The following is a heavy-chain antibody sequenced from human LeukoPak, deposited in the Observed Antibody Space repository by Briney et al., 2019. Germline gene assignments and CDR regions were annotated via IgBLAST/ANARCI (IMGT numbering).Heavy chain of an antibody. J-gene: IGHJ6*02. CDR3: ARHQKTLYYYGMDV. CDR2: INHSGTT. Sequence: SETLSLTCAVYGGSFSGYYWSWIRQPPGKGLEWIGEINHSGTTNYNPSLKSRVTISVDTSKNQFSLKLSFVTVADTAVYYCARHQKTLYYYGMDVWGQGTTVTVSS. CDR1: GGSFSGYY. V-gene: IGHV4-34*01.